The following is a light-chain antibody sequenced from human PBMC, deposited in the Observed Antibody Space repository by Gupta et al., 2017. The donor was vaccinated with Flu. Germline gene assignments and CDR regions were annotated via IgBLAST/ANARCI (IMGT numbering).Light chain of an antibody. Sequence: DIVMTLSPYSLAVSLGERSTINCKTSQSVFYSSNNKTYLAWYTQKPVQPPKLLIYWASTRESGVPDRFRGSGSGTDFTLTISSLQDEDVAVSYWQQYYSTPLTFGGGTKVE. CDR3: QQYYSTPLT. J-gene: IGKJ4*01. CDR2: WAS. V-gene: IGKV4-1*01. CDR1: QSVFYSSNNKTY.